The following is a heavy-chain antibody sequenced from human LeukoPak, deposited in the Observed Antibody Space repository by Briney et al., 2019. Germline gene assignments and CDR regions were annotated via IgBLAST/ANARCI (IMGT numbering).Heavy chain of an antibody. CDR1: GFTFSSYE. D-gene: IGHD6-19*01. Sequence: GESLRLSCAASGFTFSSYEMNWVRQAPGKGLEWVSYISSSGSTIYYADSVKGRFTISRDNAKNSLYLQMNSLRAEDTAVYYCARAPYSSGWYYFDYWGQGTLVTVSS. CDR3: ARAPYSSGWYYFDY. V-gene: IGHV3-48*03. J-gene: IGHJ4*02. CDR2: ISSSGSTI.